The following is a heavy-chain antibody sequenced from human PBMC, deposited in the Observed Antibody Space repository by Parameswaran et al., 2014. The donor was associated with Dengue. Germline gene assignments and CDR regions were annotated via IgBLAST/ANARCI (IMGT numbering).Heavy chain of an antibody. Sequence: WIRQPPGKGLDWVALIWYDGRNKYYSDSVKGRFTISRDNSKNTLYLQMNSLRAEDTAAYYCARGGCSSTFCYPPYYFYGVDVWGQGTTVTVSS. CDR3: ARGGCSSTFCYPPYYFYGVDV. D-gene: IGHD2-2*01. V-gene: IGHV3-33*01. J-gene: IGHJ6*02. CDR2: IWYDGRNK.